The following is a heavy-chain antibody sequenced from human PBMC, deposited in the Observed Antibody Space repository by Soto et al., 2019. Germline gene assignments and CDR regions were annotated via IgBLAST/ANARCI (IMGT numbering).Heavy chain of an antibody. D-gene: IGHD2-2*01. V-gene: IGHV1-2*02. CDR3: ARDATCSSPSCYPDSKNWFDP. CDR2: INPNSGGT. J-gene: IGHJ5*02. Sequence: ASVKVSCKASGYTFTGYYMHWVRQAPGQGLEWMGWINPNSGGTNYAQKFQGRVTMTRDTSISTAYMELSRLRSDDTAVYYCARDATCSSPSCYPDSKNWFDPWGQGTLVTVSS. CDR1: GYTFTGYY.